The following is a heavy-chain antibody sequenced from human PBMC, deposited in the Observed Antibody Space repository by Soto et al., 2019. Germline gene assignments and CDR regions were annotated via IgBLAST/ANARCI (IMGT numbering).Heavy chain of an antibody. CDR1: GFTFSSYS. V-gene: IGHV3-21*01. D-gene: IGHD4-17*01. CDR3: ARPTGPKTPFDY. J-gene: IGHJ4*02. Sequence: GGSLRLSCAASGFTFSSYSMNWVRQAPGKGLEWVSSISSSSSYIYYADSVKGRFTISRDNAKNSLYLQMNSLRAEDTAVYYCARPTGPKTPFDYWGQGTLVTVSS. CDR2: ISSSSSYI.